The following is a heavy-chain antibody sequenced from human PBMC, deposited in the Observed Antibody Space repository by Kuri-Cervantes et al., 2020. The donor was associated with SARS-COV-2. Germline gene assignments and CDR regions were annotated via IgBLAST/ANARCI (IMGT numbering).Heavy chain of an antibody. CDR1: GGSISSGDYY. D-gene: IGHD4-17*01. CDR2: VYDGGST. CDR3: ARLTTVTTFDY. J-gene: IGHJ4*02. Sequence: SETLSLTCTVSGGSISSGDYYWSWIRQPPGKGLEWIGYVYDGGSTNYNPSLKSRVTISVDTSKNQFSLKLSSVTAADTAVYYCARLTTVTTFDYWGQGTLVTVSS. V-gene: IGHV4-61*08.